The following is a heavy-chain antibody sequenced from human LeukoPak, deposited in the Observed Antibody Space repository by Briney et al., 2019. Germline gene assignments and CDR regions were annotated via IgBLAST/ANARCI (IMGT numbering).Heavy chain of an antibody. V-gene: IGHV4-34*01. CDR3: ASDSYSSNGYF. CDR1: GVSFTGYY. J-gene: IGHJ4*02. Sequence: PSETLSLSCVMYGVSFTGYYWSWIRQSPGNGLEWLGEISPRGTKYNPSLKSRVTISLDTPKNQFSLILSSVTAAAAAVYFCASDSYSSNGYFWSQGTLVTVSS. CDR2: ISPRGT. D-gene: IGHD5-12*01.